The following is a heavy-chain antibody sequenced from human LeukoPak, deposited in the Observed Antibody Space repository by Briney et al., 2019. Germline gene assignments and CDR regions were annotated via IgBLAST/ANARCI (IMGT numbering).Heavy chain of an antibody. J-gene: IGHJ3*02. CDR3: AREGISSGWYGGAFDI. Sequence: ASVNVSCKTSGYTSDFMKYGVAWVRQAPGQGLEWMGWISAYNGNTNYAQKLQGRVTMTTDTSTSTAYMELRSLRSDDTAVYYCAREGISSGWYGGAFDIWGQGTMVTVSS. V-gene: IGHV1-18*01. D-gene: IGHD6-19*01. CDR1: GYTSDFMKYG. CDR2: ISAYNGNT.